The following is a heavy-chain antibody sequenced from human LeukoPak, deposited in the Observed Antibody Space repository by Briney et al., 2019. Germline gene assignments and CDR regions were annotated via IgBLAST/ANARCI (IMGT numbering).Heavy chain of an antibody. CDR3: ARVYYYGSGSYYTPGWFDP. J-gene: IGHJ5*02. CDR2: IRGSGGST. D-gene: IGHD3-10*01. V-gene: IGHV3-23*01. Sequence: GSLRLSCAASGFTFSSYAMSWVRQAPGKGLEWVSAIRGSGGSTYYADSVKGRFTISRDNSKNTLYLQMNSLRAEDTAVYYCARVYYYGSGSYYTPGWFDPWGQGTLVTVSS. CDR1: GFTFSSYA.